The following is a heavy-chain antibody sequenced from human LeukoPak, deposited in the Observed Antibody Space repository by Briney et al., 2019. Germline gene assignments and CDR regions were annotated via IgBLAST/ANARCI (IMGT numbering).Heavy chain of an antibody. D-gene: IGHD1-26*01. CDR1: GFTFSSYS. Sequence: GGSLRLSCAASGFTFSSYSMNWVRQAPGKGLEWVSSISSSSSYIYYADSVKGRFTISRDNAKNSLYLQMNSLRAEDTAVYYCAKGSGWEMSYYYYYMDVWGKGTTVTISS. CDR2: ISSSSSYI. CDR3: AKGSGWEMSYYYYYMDV. J-gene: IGHJ6*03. V-gene: IGHV3-21*01.